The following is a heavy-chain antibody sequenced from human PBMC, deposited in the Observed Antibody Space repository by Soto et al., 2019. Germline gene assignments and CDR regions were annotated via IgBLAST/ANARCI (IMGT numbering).Heavy chain of an antibody. Sequence: VQLVESGGGLVQPGGSLRLSCAASGFTVSSNYMVWVRQAPGKGLECVSLIYSGGSTYYADSVKGRFTISRDNSKNTLYLEMNSLRPEDTAVYYCARDRWRDSNLDYWGQGTLVTVSS. CDR1: GFTVSSNY. CDR3: ARDRWRDSNLDY. J-gene: IGHJ4*02. CDR2: IYSGGST. D-gene: IGHD4-4*01. V-gene: IGHV3-66*01.